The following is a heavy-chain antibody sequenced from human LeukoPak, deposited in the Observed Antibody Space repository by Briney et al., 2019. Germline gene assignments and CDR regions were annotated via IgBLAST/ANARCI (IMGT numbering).Heavy chain of an antibody. Sequence: ASVKVSCKPTGYSFTAYYIFWMRQAPGQGLECMGWINLYSGATKYAQRFQSRVTMTRDTSISTAHMELSRLRSDDTATYYCASWAGGNEPVASFDYWGQGTLVTVSS. J-gene: IGHJ4*02. CDR2: INLYSGAT. CDR3: ASWAGGNEPVASFDY. D-gene: IGHD1-14*01. CDR1: GYSFTAYY. V-gene: IGHV1-2*02.